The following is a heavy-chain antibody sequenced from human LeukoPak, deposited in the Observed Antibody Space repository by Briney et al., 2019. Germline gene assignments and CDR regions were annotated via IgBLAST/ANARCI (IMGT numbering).Heavy chain of an antibody. D-gene: IGHD2-8*01. CDR2: INPSGGST. J-gene: IGHJ6*02. V-gene: IGHV1-46*01. CDR1: GYSLTTYY. Sequence: ASVKVSCKASGYSLTTYYMHWVRQAPGQGLKWIAIINPSGGSTNYAQKFQGRVTMTRDTPTNTVYMELSSLRTEDTAVYYCASVYLYGMDVWGQGTTVTVSS. CDR3: ASVYLYGMDV.